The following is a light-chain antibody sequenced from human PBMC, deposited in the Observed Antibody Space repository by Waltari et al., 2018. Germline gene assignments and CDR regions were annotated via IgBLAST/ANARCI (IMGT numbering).Light chain of an antibody. CDR1: QSVSRY. V-gene: IGKV3-20*01. CDR2: DTS. Sequence: EVVLTQSPGTLSLSPGERATLSCRASQSVSRYLAWYQQKPGQAPRLLIYDTSTRATGIPDRFSGSGSGTDFSLTISRLDPEDFAVYYCQKYGTLPATFGQG. J-gene: IGKJ1*01. CDR3: QKYGTLPAT.